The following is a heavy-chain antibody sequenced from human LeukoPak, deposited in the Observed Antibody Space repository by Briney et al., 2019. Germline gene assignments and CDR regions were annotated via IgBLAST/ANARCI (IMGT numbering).Heavy chain of an antibody. V-gene: IGHV4-34*01. CDR1: GGSFSGYY. CDR3: ASTPPTGDSSGYYGY. D-gene: IGHD3-22*01. Sequence: SETLSLTCAVYGGSFSGYYWSWIRQPPGKGLEWIGEINHSGSTNYNPSLESRVTISVDTSKNQFSLKLSSVTAADTAVYYCASTPPTGDSSGYYGYWGQGTLVTVSS. CDR2: INHSGST. J-gene: IGHJ4*02.